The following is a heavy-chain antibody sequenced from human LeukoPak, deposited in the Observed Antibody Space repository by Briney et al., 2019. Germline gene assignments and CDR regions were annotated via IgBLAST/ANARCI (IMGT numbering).Heavy chain of an antibody. Sequence: GGSLRLSCAASGFTFDDYGMHWVRQAPGKGLEWVSGISWNSGAIGYADSVKGRFTISRDNAKNSLYLQMNSLRAEDTALYYCAKDLYHSSGFDYWGQGTLVTVSS. CDR1: GFTFDDYG. V-gene: IGHV3-9*01. CDR2: ISWNSGAI. CDR3: AKDLYHSSGFDY. D-gene: IGHD6-19*01. J-gene: IGHJ4*02.